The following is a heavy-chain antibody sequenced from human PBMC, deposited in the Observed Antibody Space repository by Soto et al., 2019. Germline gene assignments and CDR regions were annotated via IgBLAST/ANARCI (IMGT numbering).Heavy chain of an antibody. Sequence: GGSLRVSCAASGFTFSRYSMNWVRQAPGKGLEWVSSISSTTNYIYYADSMKGRFTASRDNAKNSVYLDMNSLSAEDTAVYYCARESEDLTSNFDYWGQGTLVTVSS. CDR3: ARESEDLTSNFDY. CDR2: ISSTTNYI. J-gene: IGHJ4*02. V-gene: IGHV3-21*01. CDR1: GFTFSRYS.